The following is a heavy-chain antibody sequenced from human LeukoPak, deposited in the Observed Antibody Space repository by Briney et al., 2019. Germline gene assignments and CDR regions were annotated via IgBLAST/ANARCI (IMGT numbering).Heavy chain of an antibody. V-gene: IGHV3-7*01. CDR1: GFPFSSYW. CDR3: ASENFWSGYRGYYYYYMDV. J-gene: IGHJ6*03. Sequence: PGGPLRLSRAPSGFPFSSYWMSWVRQAPGKGREGVANIKQDGSGKYYVVSVKGRFTISRDNAKNSLYLQMNSLRAEDTAGYYCASENFWSGYRGYYYYYMDVWGKGTTVTVSS. CDR2: IKQDGSGK. D-gene: IGHD3-3*01.